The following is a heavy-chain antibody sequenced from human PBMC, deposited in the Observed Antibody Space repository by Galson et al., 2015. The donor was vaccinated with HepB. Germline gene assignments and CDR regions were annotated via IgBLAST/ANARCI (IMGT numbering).Heavy chain of an antibody. Sequence: SVKVSCKASGYTFTNYGISWVRQAPGQGLEWMGWISPYNDNTNYAQKFQGRVTMTTDTSTNTVYMELRSLRSDDTAIYYCGRDYLVTTRSWLDPWGQGTLVTVSS. CDR3: GRDYLVTTRSWLDP. D-gene: IGHD4-17*01. CDR1: GYTFTNYG. V-gene: IGHV1-18*04. J-gene: IGHJ5*02. CDR2: ISPYNDNT.